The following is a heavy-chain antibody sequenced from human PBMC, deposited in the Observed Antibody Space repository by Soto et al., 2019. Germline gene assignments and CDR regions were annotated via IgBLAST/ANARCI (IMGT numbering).Heavy chain of an antibody. Sequence: ASVKVSCKASGYSFTTFDINWVRQAAGQGLEWMGWVNPKSGNTDYAQKFRGRVTMTSNTSISTAYMQLSAPTSEDTAVYYCARPYCDATSCYTDWFDPWGQGTLVTVSS. CDR2: VNPKSGNT. V-gene: IGHV1-8*01. CDR1: GYSFTTFD. D-gene: IGHD2-2*02. CDR3: ARPYCDATSCYTDWFDP. J-gene: IGHJ5*02.